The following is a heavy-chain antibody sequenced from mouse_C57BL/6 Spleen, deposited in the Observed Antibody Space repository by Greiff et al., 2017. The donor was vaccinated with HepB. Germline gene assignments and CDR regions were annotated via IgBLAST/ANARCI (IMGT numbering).Heavy chain of an antibody. CDR3: ASYDYDQGYYAMDD. CDR2: INPSSGYT. Sequence: QVQLKESGAELAKPGASVKLSCKASGYTFTSYWMHWVKQRPGQGLEWIGYINPSSGYTKYNQKFKGKATLTADKSSSTAYMQLSSLTYEDSAVYYCASYDYDQGYYAMDDWGQGTSVTVSS. D-gene: IGHD2-4*01. CDR1: GYTFTSYW. V-gene: IGHV1-7*01. J-gene: IGHJ4*01.